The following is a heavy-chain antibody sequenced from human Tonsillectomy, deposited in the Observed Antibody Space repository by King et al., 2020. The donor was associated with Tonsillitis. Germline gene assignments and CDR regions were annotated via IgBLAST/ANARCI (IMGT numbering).Heavy chain of an antibody. J-gene: IGHJ4*02. Sequence: QLQESGPGLVKPSETLSLTCAVSDFSITIGYYWGWIRQSPEKGLELIGSIFHSGITYYNPSLKSRVTISVDTSKNQFSLNLRSVTAADTAVYYCVRFTGTFDYWGQGTLVTVSS. CDR3: VRFTGTFDY. D-gene: IGHD6-13*01. CDR2: IFHSGIT. V-gene: IGHV4-38-2*01. CDR1: DFSITIGYY.